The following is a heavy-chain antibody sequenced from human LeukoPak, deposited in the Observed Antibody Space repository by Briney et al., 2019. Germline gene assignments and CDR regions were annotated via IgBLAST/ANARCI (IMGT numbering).Heavy chain of an antibody. CDR3: ATGAGTVTTFY. CDR1: GGSFSGYY. J-gene: IGHJ4*02. D-gene: IGHD4-17*01. Sequence: SETLSLTCAVYGGSFSGYYWSWIRQPPGKGLEWIGEINHSGSTDYNPSLKSRVTISVDTSKNQFSLKLSSVTAADTAVYYCATGAGTVTTFYWGQGTLVTVSS. CDR2: INHSGST. V-gene: IGHV4-34*01.